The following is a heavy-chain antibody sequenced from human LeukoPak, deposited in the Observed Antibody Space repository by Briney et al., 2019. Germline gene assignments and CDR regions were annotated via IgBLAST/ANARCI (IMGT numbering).Heavy chain of an antibody. Sequence: QASETLSLTCTVSGGSISSYYWSWIRQPAGKGLEWIGSIYYSGSTYYNPSLKSRVTISVDTSKNQFSLKLSSVTAADTAVYYCARVRGYYSLLHYYYYMDVWGKGTTVTVSS. CDR3: ARVRGYYSLLHYYYYMDV. D-gene: IGHD3-22*01. V-gene: IGHV4-4*07. CDR1: GGSISSYY. J-gene: IGHJ6*03. CDR2: IYYSGST.